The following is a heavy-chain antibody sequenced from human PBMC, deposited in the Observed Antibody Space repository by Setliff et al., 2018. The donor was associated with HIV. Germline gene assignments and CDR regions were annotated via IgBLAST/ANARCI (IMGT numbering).Heavy chain of an antibody. D-gene: IGHD2-2*01. V-gene: IGHV1-46*01. CDR3: ARAGGGATDQAFDI. Sequence: GASVKVSCKAFGYSFTSYFLHWVRQAPGQGLEWLGIIDPNGGATNNAQKLQGRLTVTTDTSTSTLYMELSNLRSDDTAVYYCARAGGGATDQAFDIWGHGTMVTVSS. J-gene: IGHJ3*02. CDR2: IDPNGGAT. CDR1: GYSFTSYF.